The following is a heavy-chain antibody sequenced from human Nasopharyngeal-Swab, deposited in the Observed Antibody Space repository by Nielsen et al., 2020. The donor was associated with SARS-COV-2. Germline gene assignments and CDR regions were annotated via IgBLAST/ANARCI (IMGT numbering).Heavy chain of an antibody. CDR1: GFTFSSHA. Sequence: GESLKIYCAASGFTFSSHAMSWVRQAPGKGMEWVSAISGSGGSTYYADSVKGRFTISRDNSKNTLYLQMNSLRAEDTAVYYCAKTDYGDLPYYFDYWGQGTLVTVSS. J-gene: IGHJ4*02. D-gene: IGHD4-17*01. CDR3: AKTDYGDLPYYFDY. CDR2: ISGSGGST. V-gene: IGHV3-23*01.